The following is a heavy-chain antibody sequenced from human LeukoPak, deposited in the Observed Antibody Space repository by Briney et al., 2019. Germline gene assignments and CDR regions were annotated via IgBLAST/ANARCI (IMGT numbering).Heavy chain of an antibody. Sequence: GGSLRLSCAASGFTFSSYWMSWVRQTPGKGLEWVADIKGDGSKTYFVDSAKGRFTISRDNTKNSLYLQMNSLRAEDTALYYCAREKATGDYYSHDYWGQGTLVTVSS. V-gene: IGHV3-7*01. CDR3: AREKATGDYYSHDY. J-gene: IGHJ4*02. CDR2: IKGDGSKT. CDR1: GFTFSSYW. D-gene: IGHD3-22*01.